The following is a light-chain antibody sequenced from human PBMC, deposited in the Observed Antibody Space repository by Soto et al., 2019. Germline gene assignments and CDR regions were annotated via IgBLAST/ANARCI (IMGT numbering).Light chain of an antibody. CDR1: QSIKTW. J-gene: IGKJ1*01. CDR2: DAS. CDR3: QQYESYSWT. V-gene: IGKV1-5*01. Sequence: DIQMTQSPSALSASVGDRVTIPCRASQSIKTWLAWYQRKPGRAPNLLIYDASSLQSGVPSRFSGSGSGTECTLTISSLQPDDAETDYCQQYESYSWTFGQGTKV.